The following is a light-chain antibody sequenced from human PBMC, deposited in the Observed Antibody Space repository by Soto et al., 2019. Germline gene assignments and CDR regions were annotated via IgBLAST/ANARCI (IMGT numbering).Light chain of an antibody. CDR1: SSNIGSNT. J-gene: IGLJ1*01. CDR3: AAWYDSLNGYV. Sequence: QSVLTQPPSASGTPGQRVTISCSGSSSNIGSNTVNWYQQLPGTAPTLLIYSNNQRPSGVPDRFSGSKSGTSASLAISGLQSDDEADYYCAAWYDSLNGYVFGTGTKLTVL. CDR2: SNN. V-gene: IGLV1-44*01.